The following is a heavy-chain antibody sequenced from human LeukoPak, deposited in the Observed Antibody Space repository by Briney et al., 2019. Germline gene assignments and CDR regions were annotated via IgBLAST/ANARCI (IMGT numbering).Heavy chain of an antibody. CDR3: ARHEYGRYFDY. CDR2: IYHSGST. CDR1: GYSFSSGYY. D-gene: IGHD4-17*01. Sequence: SETLSLTCAVSGYSFSSGYYWGWIRPPPGKGLEWIGSIYHSGSTYYNPSLKSRVTMTVDPSKNRSYLKLSCINTAETAGYYRARHEYGRYFDYWGQGTLVTDS. V-gene: IGHV4-38-2*01. J-gene: IGHJ4*02.